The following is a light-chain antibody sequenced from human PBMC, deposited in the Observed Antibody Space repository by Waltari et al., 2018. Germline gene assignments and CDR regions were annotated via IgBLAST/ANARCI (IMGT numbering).Light chain of an antibody. CDR1: TSDVGNYYL. CDR3: CSYAGLGTYV. Sequence: QSALTQPPSVSGTPGQSITLSCTGTTSDVGNYYLVSRYHQHPGKTPKLLICEVIKRPSGVSSRFSGSKSGNTASLTISGLQAEDEADYYCCSYAGLGTYVFGSGTKVTVL. J-gene: IGLJ1*01. V-gene: IGLV2-23*02. CDR2: EVI.